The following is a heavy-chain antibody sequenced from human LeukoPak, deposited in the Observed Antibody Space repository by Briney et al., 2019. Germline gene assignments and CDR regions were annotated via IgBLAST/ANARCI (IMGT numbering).Heavy chain of an antibody. CDR2: IDYSGST. CDR1: GASISNYF. D-gene: IGHD3-16*01. V-gene: IGHV4-59*08. CDR3: ASLRYSRYYYMDV. J-gene: IGHJ6*03. Sequence: SETLSLTCTVSGASISNYFWSWIRQPPGKELQWIGYIDYSGSTNNNPSLKSRVTISVDTSKNQFSLKLSSVTAADTAVYYCASLRYSRYYYMDVWGKGTTVTVSS.